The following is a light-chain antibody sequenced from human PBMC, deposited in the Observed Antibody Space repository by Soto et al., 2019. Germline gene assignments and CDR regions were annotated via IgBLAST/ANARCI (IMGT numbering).Light chain of an antibody. Sequence: DIQMTQSPSSLSAAAGDRVTITCRASQSISRYLNWYQQKPGEAPKVLIYAASSLQSGVLSRFSGSGSGTDFILTITSLQPEDFATYYCQQSYRTPLTFGGGTKVEIK. J-gene: IGKJ4*01. V-gene: IGKV1-39*01. CDR3: QQSYRTPLT. CDR2: AAS. CDR1: QSISRY.